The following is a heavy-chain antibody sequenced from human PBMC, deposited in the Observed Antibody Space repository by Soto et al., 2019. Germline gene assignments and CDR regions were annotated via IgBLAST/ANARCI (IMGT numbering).Heavy chain of an antibody. J-gene: IGHJ4*02. CDR1: GDSLTRNY. CDR3: ARTLSGGFNY. V-gene: IGHV4-59*01. CDR2: IHNGRST. Sequence: KASETLSLTCTVSGDSLTRNYWSWIRQPPGKGLEWLAYIHNGRSTNYNPSLMSRVSISLDTSKSQFSLNLNSVTAADTAVYYCARTLSGGFNYWGQGTLVTSPQ.